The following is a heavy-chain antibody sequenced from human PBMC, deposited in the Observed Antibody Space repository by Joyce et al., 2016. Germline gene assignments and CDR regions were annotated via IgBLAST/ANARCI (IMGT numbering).Heavy chain of an antibody. CDR1: GFSFNTYG. CDR2: ISASSGTI. D-gene: IGHD5-24*01. V-gene: IGHV3-48*02. J-gene: IGHJ4*02. Sequence: EVQLVESGGGLVQPGGSLRLSCAASGFSFNTYGINWVRQSPGKGLEWLSYISASSGTIYYADSVKGRFTISRDKAKNSVYLQMNSLRDEDTAVYYCARVGRTGYTCDYWGQGTLVTVSS. CDR3: ARVGRTGYTCDY.